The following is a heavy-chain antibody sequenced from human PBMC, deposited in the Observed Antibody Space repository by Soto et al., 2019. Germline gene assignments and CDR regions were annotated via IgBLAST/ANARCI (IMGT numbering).Heavy chain of an antibody. CDR1: GFTVSSNY. CDR2: IYSGGST. D-gene: IGHD5-12*01. Sequence: GGSLRLSCAASGFTVSSNYMSWVRQAPGKGLEWGSVIYSGGSTYYADSVKGRFTISRDNSKNTLYLQMNSLRAEDTAVYYCARDVVEIATITTSWDAFDIWGQGTMVTVSS. J-gene: IGHJ3*02. V-gene: IGHV3-66*01. CDR3: ARDVVEIATITTSWDAFDI.